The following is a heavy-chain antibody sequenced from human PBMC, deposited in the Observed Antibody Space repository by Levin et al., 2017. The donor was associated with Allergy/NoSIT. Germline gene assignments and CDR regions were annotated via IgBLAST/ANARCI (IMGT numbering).Heavy chain of an antibody. Sequence: PGGSLRLSCTVSGVSIRSSDYYWGWIRQSPEKGLEWMGTIYFSGSTYYNPSLRSRITISADMSKNLLSLSLSSVTAADSALYYCAGYCTSTRCSDNYYYGMDVWGHGTAVTVSS. CDR1: GVSIRSSDYY. CDR3: AGYCTSTRCSDNYYYGMDV. CDR2: IYFSGST. J-gene: IGHJ6*02. V-gene: IGHV4-39*01. D-gene: IGHD2-2*01.